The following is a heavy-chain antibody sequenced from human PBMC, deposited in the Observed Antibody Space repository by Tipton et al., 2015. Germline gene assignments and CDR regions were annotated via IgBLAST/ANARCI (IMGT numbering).Heavy chain of an antibody. J-gene: IGHJ4*02. Sequence: TLSLTCAVSAYSISTDYYWVWIRQPPGKGLEWIGTISHGGNTFYNPSLKSRVTISADTSKNQFSLRLSSVTAADTAVYYCACQDYDSLTRDYQTVDYWGQGSPVTVSP. CDR3: ACQDYDSLTRDYQTVDY. CDR2: ISHGGNT. CDR1: AYSISTDYY. D-gene: IGHD3-9*01. V-gene: IGHV4-38-2*01.